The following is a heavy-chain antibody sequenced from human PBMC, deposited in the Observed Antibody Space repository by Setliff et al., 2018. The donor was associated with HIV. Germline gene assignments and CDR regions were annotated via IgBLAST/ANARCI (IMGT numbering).Heavy chain of an antibody. CDR2: IFHTGST. D-gene: IGHD3-10*01. CDR1: GGSISSDDYF. J-gene: IGHJ4*02. CDR3: ARDRYAGEIDY. Sequence: PSETLSLTCTVSGGSISSDDYFWGWVRQPPGKGLEWIGNIFHTGSTYFNPSLKSRVTLSIDTSKNQFSLKLSSVTAADTAVYYCARDRYAGEIDYWGQGTLVTVSS. V-gene: IGHV4-39*07.